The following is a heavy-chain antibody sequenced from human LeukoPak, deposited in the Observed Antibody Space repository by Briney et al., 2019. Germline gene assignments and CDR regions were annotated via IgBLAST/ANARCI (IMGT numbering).Heavy chain of an antibody. CDR2: INAGNGNT. CDR1: GYTFTSYA. D-gene: IGHD1-1*01. Sequence: ASVKVSCTASGYTFTSYAMHWVRQAPGQRLEWMGWINAGNGNTKYSQKFQGRVTITRDTSASTAYMELSSLRSEDTAVYYCATTGPGVGHGFDYWGQGTLVTVSS. J-gene: IGHJ4*02. V-gene: IGHV1-3*01. CDR3: ATTGPGVGHGFDY.